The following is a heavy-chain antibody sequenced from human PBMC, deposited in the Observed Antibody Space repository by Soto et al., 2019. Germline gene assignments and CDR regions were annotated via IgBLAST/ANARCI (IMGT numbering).Heavy chain of an antibody. J-gene: IGHJ4*02. CDR1: GFTFSSYA. Sequence: QVQLVESGGGVVQPGRSLRLSCAASGFTFSSYAMHWVRQAPGKGLEWVAVISYDGSNKYYADSVKGRFTISRDNSKNTLDLKMNSLRAEDTAVYYCARDKDYDSSGGGFDYWGQGTLVTVSS. CDR2: ISYDGSNK. D-gene: IGHD3-22*01. V-gene: IGHV3-30-3*01. CDR3: ARDKDYDSSGGGFDY.